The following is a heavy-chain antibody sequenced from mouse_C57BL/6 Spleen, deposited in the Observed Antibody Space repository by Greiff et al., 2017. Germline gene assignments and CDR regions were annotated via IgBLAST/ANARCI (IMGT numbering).Heavy chain of an antibody. Sequence: QVQLQQSGAELVRPGASVTLSCKASGYTFTDYEMHWVKQTPVHGLEWIGAIAPETGGTAYNQKFKGKAILTADKSSSTAYMELRSLTSEDSAVYYCTRGTWDGGFDYWGQGTTLTVSS. J-gene: IGHJ2*01. D-gene: IGHD4-1*01. CDR1: GYTFTDYE. CDR2: IAPETGGT. CDR3: TRGTWDGGFDY. V-gene: IGHV1-15*01.